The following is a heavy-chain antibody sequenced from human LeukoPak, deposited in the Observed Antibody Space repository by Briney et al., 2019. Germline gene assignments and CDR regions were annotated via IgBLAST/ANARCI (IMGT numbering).Heavy chain of an antibody. CDR3: AREGGSRAAAAGMHWFDP. D-gene: IGHD6-13*01. J-gene: IGHJ5*02. CDR2: IIPIFGTA. V-gene: IGHV1-69*13. Sequence: ASVKVSCKASGGTFSSYAISWVRQAPGQGLEWMGGIIPIFGTANYAQKSQGRVTITADESTSTAYMELSSLRSEDTAVYYCAREGGSRAAAAGMHWFDPWGQGTLVTVSS. CDR1: GGTFSSYA.